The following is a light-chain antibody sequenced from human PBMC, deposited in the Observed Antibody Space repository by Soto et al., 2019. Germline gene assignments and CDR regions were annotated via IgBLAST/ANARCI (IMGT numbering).Light chain of an antibody. Sequence: QSALTQPASVSGSPGQSITICCTGIISDVRGYSYVSWYQHHPGKAPKLMIYDVSNRPAGVSNRFSGSRSGNTASLTISGLQTEDEADYYCSSHTGSSPSVGFGGGTKVTVL. CDR3: SSHTGSSPSVG. V-gene: IGLV2-14*03. J-gene: IGLJ2*01. CDR1: ISDVRGYSY. CDR2: DVS.